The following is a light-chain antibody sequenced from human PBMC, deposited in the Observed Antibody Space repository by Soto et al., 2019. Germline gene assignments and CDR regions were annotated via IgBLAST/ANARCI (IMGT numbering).Light chain of an antibody. CDR2: AAS. Sequence: FQMTQSPSSLSASVGERVTITCRASQNIDYYLNWYQLKLGKAPKLLIYAASHLQTGVPSRFRGSGSGTDFTLTISSLQPEDVATYYCQKYNSAPTFGQGTRLEIK. V-gene: IGKV1-39*01. CDR3: QKYNSAPT. J-gene: IGKJ5*01. CDR1: QNIDYY.